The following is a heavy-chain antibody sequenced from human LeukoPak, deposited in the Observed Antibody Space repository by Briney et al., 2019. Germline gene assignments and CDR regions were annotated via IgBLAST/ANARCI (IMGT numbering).Heavy chain of an antibody. CDR1: GGTFRSYS. J-gene: IGHJ3*02. V-gene: IGHV1-69*13. CDR2: IFYIFCTA. D-gene: IGHD3-3*01. Sequence: GASVKVSCNASGGTFRSYSISWVRQASGGGLEWGGGIFYIFCTAKYAQKFEGRVPITADESTSTAYKELSSLRSENTAVYYCARDRYRIITIFGVPAEDAFDIWGQGTMVTVSS. CDR3: ARDRYRIITIFGVPAEDAFDI.